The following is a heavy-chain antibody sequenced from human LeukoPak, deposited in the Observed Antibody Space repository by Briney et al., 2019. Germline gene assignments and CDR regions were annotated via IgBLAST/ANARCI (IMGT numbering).Heavy chain of an antibody. CDR1: GGSISSGDYY. V-gene: IGHV4-30-4*02. J-gene: IGHJ4*02. CDR3: ASLPLDSSGYYYSDY. Sequence: SETLSLTCTVSGGSISSGDYYWSWIRQPPGKGLEWIGYIYYSGSTYYNPSLKSRVTISVDTSKNQFSLKLSSVTAADTAVYYCASLPLDSSGYYYSDYWGQGTLVTVSS. D-gene: IGHD3-22*01. CDR2: IYYSGST.